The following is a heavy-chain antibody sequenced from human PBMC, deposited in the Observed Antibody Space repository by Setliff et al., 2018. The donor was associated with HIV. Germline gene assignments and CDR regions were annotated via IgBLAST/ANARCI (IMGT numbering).Heavy chain of an antibody. Sequence: PSETLSLTCSVSGGSINTVSYYWSWIRQPAGKGLEWIGRIYSNGRTNYNPSLDSRVSLSVDTAKNQFSLKLSSTTAADTAVYYCARDAAGGYDYWYLDLWGRGTLVTVSS. CDR1: GGSINTVSYY. D-gene: IGHD5-12*01. V-gene: IGHV4-61*02. CDR3: ARDAAGGYDYWYLDL. CDR2: IYSNGRT. J-gene: IGHJ2*01.